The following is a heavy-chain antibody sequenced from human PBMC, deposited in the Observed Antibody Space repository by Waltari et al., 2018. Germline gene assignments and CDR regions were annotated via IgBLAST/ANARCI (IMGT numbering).Heavy chain of an antibody. J-gene: IGHJ4*02. D-gene: IGHD2-15*01. V-gene: IGHV4-4*02. Sequence: QLQLQESGPGLVKPSGTLSLTCAVSGESMSSSYVWNWVRQPPGKGLEWIGQVRGDGKTNYNPSVASRLTSSLDTSTDHFSLRLTSATAADTAVYYCARDRGRGLYLDSWGQGILVTVSP. CDR3: ARDRGRGLYLDS. CDR1: GESMSSSYV. CDR2: VRGDGKT.